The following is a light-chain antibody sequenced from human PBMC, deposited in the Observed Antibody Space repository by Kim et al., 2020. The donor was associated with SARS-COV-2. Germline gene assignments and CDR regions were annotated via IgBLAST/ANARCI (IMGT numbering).Light chain of an antibody. CDR2: DAS. CDR1: ESISSW. V-gene: IGKV1-5*01. J-gene: IGKJ1*01. CDR3: QHYNSYPET. Sequence: ATVGDRVTITCRASESISSWLAWYQQRPGKAPNILIYDASRVQSGVPSRFSGSGSGTEFTLTISSLQPDDFATYYCQHYNSYPETFGQGTKVDIK.